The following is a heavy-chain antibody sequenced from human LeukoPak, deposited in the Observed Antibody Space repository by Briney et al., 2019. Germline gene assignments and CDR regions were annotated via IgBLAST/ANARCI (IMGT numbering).Heavy chain of an antibody. CDR3: ATYCSADGCNSLGGY. V-gene: IGHV4-34*01. Sequence: SETLSLTCAVYGGSFSNYYWSWIRQPPGKGLEWIGEINDSGRTNYNPSLMSRVTVSVDTSKKQFSLRLTSVTATDTAVYYCATYCSADGCNSLGGYWGQGTLVTVSS. J-gene: IGHJ4*02. D-gene: IGHD2-15*01. CDR2: INDSGRT. CDR1: GGSFSNYY.